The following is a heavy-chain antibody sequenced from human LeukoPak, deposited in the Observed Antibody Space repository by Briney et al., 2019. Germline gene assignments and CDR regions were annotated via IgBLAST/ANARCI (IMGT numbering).Heavy chain of an antibody. J-gene: IGHJ5*02. D-gene: IGHD6-19*01. Sequence: GGSLRLSCAASGFTFSSYAMTWVRQAPGKGLEWVSSIDASGGSTYYADSVKGRFTISRDNSKNTFFLQMNTLRAADTAVYYCAKGSGSGWYGWFTPWGQGTLVTVSS. V-gene: IGHV3-23*01. CDR1: GFTFSSYA. CDR3: AKGSGSGWYGWFTP. CDR2: IDASGGST.